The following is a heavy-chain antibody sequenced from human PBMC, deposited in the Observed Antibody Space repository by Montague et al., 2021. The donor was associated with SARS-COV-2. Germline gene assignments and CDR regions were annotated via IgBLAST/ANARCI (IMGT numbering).Heavy chain of an antibody. J-gene: IGHJ4*02. CDR2: VHYTGST. CDR1: GGSMSGYY. Sequence: SETLSLTCEVSGGSMSGYYWTWIRQSPGKGLEWIGYVHYTGSTKYNPSLKTRVSLSLDTPKNHFSLHLSSVTAADTAIYFCARAQNTCFIANCVNYFDVWGLGHL. D-gene: IGHD1-1*01. CDR3: ARAQNTCFIANCVNYFDV. V-gene: IGHV4-59*01.